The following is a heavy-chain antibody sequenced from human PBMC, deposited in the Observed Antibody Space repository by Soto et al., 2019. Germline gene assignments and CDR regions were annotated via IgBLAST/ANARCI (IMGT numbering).Heavy chain of an antibody. D-gene: IGHD3-22*01. J-gene: IGHJ4*02. CDR2: ISAYNGNT. CDR1: GYTFTSYG. V-gene: IGHV1-18*01. CDR3: ARHDSSGYYYYFDY. Sequence: EASVKVSCKASGYTFTSYGISWVRQAPGQGLEWMGWISAYNGNTNYAQKLQGRVTMTTDTSTSTAYMELRSLRSDVTVVYFCARHDSSGYYYYFDYWGQGTLVTVSS.